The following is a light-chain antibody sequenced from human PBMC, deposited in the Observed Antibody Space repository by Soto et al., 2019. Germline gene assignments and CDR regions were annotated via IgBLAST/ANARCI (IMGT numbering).Light chain of an antibody. J-gene: IGKJ1*01. CDR2: DGS. V-gene: IGKV1-5*01. CDR1: QSISSW. CDR3: QQYNSYSVT. Sequence: DIQMTQSPSTLSASVGDRVTTTCRASQSISSWLAWYQQKPGKAPKLLIYDGSSLESGVPSRFSGSGSGTEFTLTISSLQPDDFATYYCQQYNSYSVTFGQGTKVEIK.